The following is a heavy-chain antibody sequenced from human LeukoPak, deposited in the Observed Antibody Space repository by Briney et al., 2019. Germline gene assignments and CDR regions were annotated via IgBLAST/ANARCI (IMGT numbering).Heavy chain of an antibody. D-gene: IGHD1-26*01. J-gene: IGHJ1*01. Sequence: GASVKVSCKASGYTFTSYGISWVRQAPGQGLEWMGWISAYNGNTNYAQKLQGRVTMTTDTSTSTAYMELRSLRSDDTAVYYCARDRVGARTATDEYFQHWGQGTLVTVSS. CDR3: ARDRVGARTATDEYFQH. CDR1: GYTFTSYG. V-gene: IGHV1-18*01. CDR2: ISAYNGNT.